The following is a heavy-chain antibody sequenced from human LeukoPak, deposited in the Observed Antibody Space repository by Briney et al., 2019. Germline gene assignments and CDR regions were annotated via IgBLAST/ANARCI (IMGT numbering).Heavy chain of an antibody. CDR1: GFPFSNFA. D-gene: IGHD1-1*01. CDR2: ISGSGSGT. V-gene: IGHV3-23*01. CDR3: VKDLGQLEREFDY. Sequence: GGSLRLSCAASGFPFSNFAMSWVRQAPEKGLEWVSGISGSGSGTYYADSVKGRFTISRDNSKNTVYLQMSSLRPEDTAIYYCVKDLGQLEREFDYWGQGTLVTVSS. J-gene: IGHJ4*02.